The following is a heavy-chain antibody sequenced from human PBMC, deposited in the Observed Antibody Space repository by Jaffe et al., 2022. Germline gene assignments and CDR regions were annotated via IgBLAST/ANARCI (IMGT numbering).Heavy chain of an antibody. Sequence: QVQLVESGGGVVQPGGSLRLSCAASGFTFSSYGMHWVRQAPGKGLEWVAFIRYDGSNKYYADSVKGRFTISRDNSKNTLYLQMNSLRAEDTAVYYCAKQRVRGVISLIDIWGQGTMVTVSS. CDR3: AKQRVRGVISLIDI. J-gene: IGHJ3*02. CDR2: IRYDGSNK. CDR1: GFTFSSYG. V-gene: IGHV3-30*02. D-gene: IGHD3-10*01.